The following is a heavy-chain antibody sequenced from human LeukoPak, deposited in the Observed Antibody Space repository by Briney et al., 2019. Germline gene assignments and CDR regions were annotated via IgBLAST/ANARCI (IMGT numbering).Heavy chain of an antibody. CDR2: ISAYNGNT. J-gene: IGHJ4*02. V-gene: IGHV1-18*04. CDR1: GYTFTGYY. Sequence: ASVKVSCKASGYTFTGYYMHWVRQAPGQGLEWMGWISAYNGNTNYAQKLQGRVTMTTDTSTSTAYMELRSLRSDDTAVYYCARGITIFGVVIISEVYFDYWGQGTLVTVSS. D-gene: IGHD3-3*01. CDR3: ARGITIFGVVIISEVYFDY.